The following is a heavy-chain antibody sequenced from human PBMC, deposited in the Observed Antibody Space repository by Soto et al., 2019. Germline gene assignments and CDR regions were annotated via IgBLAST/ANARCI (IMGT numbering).Heavy chain of an antibody. CDR1: GYTFTGYY. CDR3: ARDREADFWSGYLPPYFDY. V-gene: IGHV1-2*02. D-gene: IGHD3-3*01. Sequence: ASVKVSCKASGYTFTGYYMHWVRQAPGQGLEWMGWINPNSGGTNYAQKLQGRVTMTTDTSTSTAYMELRSLRSDDTAVYYCARDREADFWSGYLPPYFDYWGQGTLVTVSS. J-gene: IGHJ4*02. CDR2: INPNSGGT.